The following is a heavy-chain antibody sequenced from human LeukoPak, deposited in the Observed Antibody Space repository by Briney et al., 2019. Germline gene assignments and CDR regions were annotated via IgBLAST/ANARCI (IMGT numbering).Heavy chain of an antibody. D-gene: IGHD2-2*01. J-gene: IGHJ3*02. V-gene: IGHV3-74*01. CDR3: AREVSSSENYAFDI. CDR1: GFTFSSYW. CDR2: INSDGSST. Sequence: PGGSLRLSCAASGFTFSSYWMHWVRQAPGKGLVWVSRINSDGSSTSYADSVKGRFTISRDNAKNTLYLQMNSLRAEDTAVYYCAREVSSSENYAFDIWGQGTMVTVSS.